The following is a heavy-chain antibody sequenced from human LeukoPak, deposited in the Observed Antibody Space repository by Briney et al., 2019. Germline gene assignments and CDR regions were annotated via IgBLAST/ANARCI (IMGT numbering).Heavy chain of an antibody. Sequence: ASVKVSCKASGGTFSSYAISWVRQAPGQGLEWMGGIIPIFGTANYAQEFQGRVTITADKSTSTAYMELSSLRSEDTAVYYCALWFGELSSDYWGQGTLVTVSS. CDR3: ALWFGELSSDY. D-gene: IGHD3-10*01. V-gene: IGHV1-69*06. CDR2: IIPIFGTA. CDR1: GGTFSSYA. J-gene: IGHJ4*02.